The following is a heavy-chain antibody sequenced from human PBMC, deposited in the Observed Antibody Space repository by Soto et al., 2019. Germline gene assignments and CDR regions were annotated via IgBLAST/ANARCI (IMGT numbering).Heavy chain of an antibody. CDR1: GGSISSGDYY. V-gene: IGHV4-30-4*01. CDR3: AGVDLDPNLTPDFAY. D-gene: IGHD1-1*01. J-gene: IGHJ4*02. Sequence: QVQLQESGPGLVKPSQTLSLTCTVSGGSISSGDYYWRWIRQPPGKGLEWLGYIYYSGSTYYNPCLMSRVTVSVDTSRNKFSQTLSSVTAADTVVYYWAGVDLDPNLTPDFAYWGQGTLVTVSS. CDR2: IYYSGST.